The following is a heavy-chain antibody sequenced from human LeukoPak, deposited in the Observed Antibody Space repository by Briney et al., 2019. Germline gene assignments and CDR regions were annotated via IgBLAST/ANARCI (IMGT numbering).Heavy chain of an antibody. CDR3: ARITGIEAAGDY. V-gene: IGHV3-7*04. Sequence: PGGSLRLSCVASGFTFSTYWMSWVRQAPGKGLEWVANIKHDGSEKYYVDSVKGRFTISRDNAKNSPYLEMNSLRAEDTAVYYCARITGIEAAGDYWGQGTLVTVSS. CDR2: IKHDGSEK. CDR1: GFTFSTYW. J-gene: IGHJ4*02. D-gene: IGHD6-13*01.